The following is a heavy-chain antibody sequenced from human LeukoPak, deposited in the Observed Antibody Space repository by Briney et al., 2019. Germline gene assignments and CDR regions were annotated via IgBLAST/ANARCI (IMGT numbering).Heavy chain of an antibody. Sequence: SETLSLTCTVSGCSISSYYWSWIRQPAGKGLEWIGRIYTSGSTNYNPSLKSRVTISVDTSKNQFSLKLSSVTAADRAVYYCATVSYDSRGYYIYFDYWGQGALVTVSS. J-gene: IGHJ4*02. D-gene: IGHD3-22*01. CDR1: GCSISSYY. CDR3: ATVSYDSRGYYIYFDY. CDR2: IYTSGST. V-gene: IGHV4-4*07.